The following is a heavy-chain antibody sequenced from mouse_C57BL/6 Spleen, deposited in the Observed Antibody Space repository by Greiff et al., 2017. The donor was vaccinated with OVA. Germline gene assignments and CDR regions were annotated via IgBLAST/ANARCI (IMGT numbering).Heavy chain of an antibody. CDR2: FYPGSGSI. J-gene: IGHJ3*01. Sequence: VKLQESGAELVKPGASVKLSCKASGYTFTEYSIHWVKQRPGQGLEWIGWFYPGSGSIKYNEKFKDKATLTVDKSSSTAYMELSRLTSEDSAVYFCARRGDRDHWFAYWGQGTLVTVSA. V-gene: IGHV1-62-2*01. CDR1: GYTFTEYS. CDR3: ARRGDRDHWFAY. D-gene: IGHD3-3*01.